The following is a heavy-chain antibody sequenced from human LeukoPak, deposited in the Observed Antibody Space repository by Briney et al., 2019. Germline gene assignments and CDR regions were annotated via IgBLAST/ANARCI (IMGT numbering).Heavy chain of an antibody. Sequence: ASVKLSCTDSGYAFTGCYVYWVRQPPGEGLGWMGWVNPNSCGTNYTQNIQGRVTMTRDTSISTASMELSRLRSDDTAVYYCARESHFGVVIIPPYFDYWGQGTLVTVSS. CDR1: GYAFTGCY. D-gene: IGHD3-3*01. V-gene: IGHV1-2*02. J-gene: IGHJ4*02. CDR2: VNPNSCGT. CDR3: ARESHFGVVIIPPYFDY.